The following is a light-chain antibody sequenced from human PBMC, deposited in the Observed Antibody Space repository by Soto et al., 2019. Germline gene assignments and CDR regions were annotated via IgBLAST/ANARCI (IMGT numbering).Light chain of an antibody. CDR3: ASWDDSLNGLL. CDR1: SSNIGINA. J-gene: IGLJ1*01. CDR2: DNN. Sequence: QSVLSQPPSASGTPGQRVTISCSGSSSNIGINAVNWYQQLPGTAPKLLMYDNNQRPSGVPDRVSGSKSGTSASLAISGLQSEDEADYYCASWDDSLNGLLFGTGTKVTV. V-gene: IGLV1-44*01.